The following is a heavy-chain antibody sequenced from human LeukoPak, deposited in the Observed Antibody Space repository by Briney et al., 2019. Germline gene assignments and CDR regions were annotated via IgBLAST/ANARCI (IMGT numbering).Heavy chain of an antibody. CDR2: IRYDGSNK. CDR1: GFTFSSYG. D-gene: IGHD4-17*01. V-gene: IGHV3-30*02. Sequence: GGSLRLSCAASGFTFSSYGMHWGRQAPGKGLEWVAFIRYDGSNKYYADSVKGRFTISRDNSKNTLYLQMNSLRAEDTAVYYCAKDTTVTGAFDIWGQGTMVTVSS. J-gene: IGHJ3*02. CDR3: AKDTTVTGAFDI.